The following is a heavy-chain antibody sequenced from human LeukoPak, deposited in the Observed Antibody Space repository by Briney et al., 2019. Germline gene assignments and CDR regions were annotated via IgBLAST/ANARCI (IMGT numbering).Heavy chain of an antibody. CDR3: ARGRGAAVMWVRYFDL. CDR1: GDSIGGYY. V-gene: IGHV4-59*12. CDR2: THYTGTT. D-gene: IGHD6-25*01. J-gene: IGHJ2*01. Sequence: SETLSLTCAVSGDSIGGYYWSWIRQPPGKGLEWIGYTHYTGTTNYNPSLKSRVTISLDTSKNQFSLRVSSVTAADTAVYYCARGRGAAVMWVRYFDLWGRGTLVTVSS.